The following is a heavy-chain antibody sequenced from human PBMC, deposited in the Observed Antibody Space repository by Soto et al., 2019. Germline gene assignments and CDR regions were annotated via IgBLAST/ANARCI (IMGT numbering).Heavy chain of an antibody. V-gene: IGHV3-23*01. CDR2: ISGSGGST. J-gene: IGHJ4*02. D-gene: IGHD6-6*01. CDR1: GFTFSSYA. Sequence: EVQLLESGGGLVQPGGSLRLSCAASGFTFSSYAMSWVRQAPGQGLGWVSAISGSGGSTYYADSVQGRFTITTDNSKNTLYLQMNSLRAEDTAVYYCAKALDRIAARTYFDFWGQGTLVTVSS. CDR3: AKALDRIAARTYFDF.